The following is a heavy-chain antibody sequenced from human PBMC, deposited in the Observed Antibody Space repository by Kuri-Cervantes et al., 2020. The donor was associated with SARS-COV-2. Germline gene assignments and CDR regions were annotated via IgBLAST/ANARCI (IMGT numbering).Heavy chain of an antibody. CDR3: ARDIAVAGTGFDY. V-gene: IGHV4-59*11. Sequence: SETLSLTCTVSGGSISSHYWSWIRQPPGKGLEWIGYIYYSGSTNYNPSLKSRVTISVDTSKNQFSLKLSSVTAADTAVYYCARDIAVAGTGFDYWGQGTLVTVSS. CDR2: IYYSGST. D-gene: IGHD6-19*01. J-gene: IGHJ4*02. CDR1: GGSISSHY.